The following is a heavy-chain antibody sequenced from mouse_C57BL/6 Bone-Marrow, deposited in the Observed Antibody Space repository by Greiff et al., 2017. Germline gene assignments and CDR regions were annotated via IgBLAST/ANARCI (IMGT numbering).Heavy chain of an antibody. CDR1: GYTFTSYW. J-gene: IGHJ4*01. V-gene: IGHV1-59*01. CDR2: IDPSDSYT. CDR3: ARPPYYYGSSSRYYYAMDY. D-gene: IGHD1-1*01. Sequence: QVQLQQPGAELVRPGTSVKLSCKASGYTFTSYWMHWVKQRPGQGLEWIGVIDPSDSYTNYNQKFKGKATLTVDTSSSTAYMQLSSLTSEDSAVXYCARPPYYYGSSSRYYYAMDYWGQGTSVTVSS.